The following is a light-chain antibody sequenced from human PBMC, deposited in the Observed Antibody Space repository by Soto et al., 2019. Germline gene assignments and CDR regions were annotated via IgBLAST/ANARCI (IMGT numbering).Light chain of an antibody. Sequence: EIVLTQSPGTLSLSPGERATLSCRASQSVSSSYFAWYQQKPGQAPRLLIYGASSRATGIPDRFTGSGAGTDVSLTISRLSPEDFAVYYSDQYGILYTFGQGPRLDIK. CDR3: DQYGILYT. CDR2: GAS. V-gene: IGKV3-20*01. J-gene: IGKJ2*01. CDR1: QSVSSSY.